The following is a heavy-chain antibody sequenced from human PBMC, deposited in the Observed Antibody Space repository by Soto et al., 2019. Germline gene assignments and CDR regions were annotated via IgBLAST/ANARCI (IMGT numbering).Heavy chain of an antibody. Sequence: SQTLSLTCAISGDSVSSNSAAWNWIRQSTSRDLGWLGRTYYRSKWYNDYAVSVKSRITINPDTSKNQFSLQLNSVAPEDMAVYYCAIGSSSSLAFDIWGQGTMVTVSS. CDR1: GDSVSSNSAA. D-gene: IGHD6-6*01. CDR3: AIGSSSSLAFDI. J-gene: IGHJ3*02. CDR2: TYYRSKWYN. V-gene: IGHV6-1*01.